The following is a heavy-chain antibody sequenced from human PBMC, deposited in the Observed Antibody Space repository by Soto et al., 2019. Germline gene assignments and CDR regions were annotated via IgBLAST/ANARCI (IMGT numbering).Heavy chain of an antibody. V-gene: IGHV3-9*01. CDR3: ANDRNYESSGYYGC. CDR1: GFAFDDYG. D-gene: IGHD3-22*01. Sequence: GRSLRLACAVYGFAFDDYGMDFVRQAPGKDKEWVSVISWNSGRRRYADSVKGRFTISRDNAKYSLYLQMISLREEDTSLYYCANDRNYESSGYYGCWGQGT. J-gene: IGHJ4*02. CDR2: ISWNSGRR.